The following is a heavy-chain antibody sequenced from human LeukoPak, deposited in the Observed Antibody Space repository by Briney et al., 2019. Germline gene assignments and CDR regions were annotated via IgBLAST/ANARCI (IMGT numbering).Heavy chain of an antibody. CDR2: ISWNSDTI. Sequence: PGGSLRLTCAASGFTFDDYAMHWVRQPPGKGLEWVSGISWNSDTIGYADSVKGRFTISRDNAKNSLYLQMNSLRAEDMALYYCAKGVGVGGYYTAFDIWGQGTMVTVSS. CDR3: AKGVGVGGYYTAFDI. D-gene: IGHD3-3*01. CDR1: GFTFDDYA. V-gene: IGHV3-9*03. J-gene: IGHJ3*02.